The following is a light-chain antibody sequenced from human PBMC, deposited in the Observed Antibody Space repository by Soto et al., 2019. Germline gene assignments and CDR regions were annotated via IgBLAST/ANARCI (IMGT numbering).Light chain of an antibody. CDR2: GNS. CDR3: QSYDSSLSGLV. V-gene: IGLV1-40*01. J-gene: IGLJ3*02. Sequence: QSVLTQPPSVSGAPGQRVTISCTESSSNIGAGYDVHWYQQLPGTAPKLLIYGNSNRPSGVPDRFSGSKSGTSASLAITGLHAEDDADYYCQSYDSSLSGLVFGGGTKLTVL. CDR1: SSNIGAGYD.